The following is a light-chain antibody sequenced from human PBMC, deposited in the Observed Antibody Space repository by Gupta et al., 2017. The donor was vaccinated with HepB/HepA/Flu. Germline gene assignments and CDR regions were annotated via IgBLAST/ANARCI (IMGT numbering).Light chain of an antibody. CDR2: RTT. J-gene: IGLJ1*01. V-gene: IGLV8-61*01. CDR3: VLDIGSGSSV. Sequence: QVVVTHAPSISVSPRGTVTLTFGLSSGPVSTSYSPIWYQTPPGQAPRPLISRTTSRPSGVPQRFSGSTLGKKAAPTSTGAQEDDAADYCGVLDIGSGSSVFGTGTKVTVL. CDR1: SGPVSTSYS.